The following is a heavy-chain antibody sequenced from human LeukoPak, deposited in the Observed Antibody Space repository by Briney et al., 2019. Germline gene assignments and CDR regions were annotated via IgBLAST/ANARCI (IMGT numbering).Heavy chain of an antibody. V-gene: IGHV4-59*13. J-gene: IGHJ3*01. CDR2: IYITGST. CDR1: GGSISSYY. CDR3: ARVRIGETSYDASDV. D-gene: IGHD1-26*01. Sequence: PSEALSLTCTVSGGSISSYYWTWIRQPPGKGLEWIGDIYITGSTNYNPYLKRRVTMSVDTSKNQFSLMLSSVTAADTAVYYCARVRIGETSYDASDVWGLGTMVTVSS.